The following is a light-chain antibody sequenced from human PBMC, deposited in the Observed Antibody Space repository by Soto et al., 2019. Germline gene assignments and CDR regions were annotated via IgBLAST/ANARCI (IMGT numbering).Light chain of an antibody. CDR2: LNSDGSH. J-gene: IGLJ3*02. Sequence: QPVLTQSPSASASLGASVKPTCTLSSGHSSYAIAWHQQQPEKGPRYLMKLNSDGSHSKGDGIPDRFSGSSSGAERYLTISSLQSEDEADYYCQTWGTGTWVFGGGTKLTVL. CDR3: QTWGTGTWV. V-gene: IGLV4-69*01. CDR1: SGHSSYA.